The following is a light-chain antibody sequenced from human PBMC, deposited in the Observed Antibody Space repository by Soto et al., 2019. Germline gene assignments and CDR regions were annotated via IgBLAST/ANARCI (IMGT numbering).Light chain of an antibody. V-gene: IGLV2-14*01. CDR1: SSDVGGYNS. J-gene: IGLJ2*01. CDR2: DVT. CDR3: TSYTSTSLLV. Sequence: QSALTQPASVSGSPGQSITISCTGTSSDVGGYNSVSWYQQHPGKAPKLMIYDVTNRPSGVSNRFSGSKSGTTASLTISGLQAEDEADYYCTSYTSTSLLVFGGGTKVTVL.